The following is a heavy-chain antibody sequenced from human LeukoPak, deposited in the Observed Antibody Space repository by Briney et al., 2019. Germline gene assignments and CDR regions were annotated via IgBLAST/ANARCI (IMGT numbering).Heavy chain of an antibody. CDR1: GFTFSSYA. J-gene: IGHJ4*02. CDR2: ISGSGGTT. CDR3: AKRDSSGSLPRLFDY. V-gene: IGHV3-23*01. Sequence: PGGSLRLSCAASGFTFSSYAMSWVRQAPGKGLEWVSYISGSGGTTSYADSVKGRVTISRDNSKNTLYLQMNSLRAEDTAVYYCAKRDSSGSLPRLFDYWRQGTLVTVPS. D-gene: IGHD6-19*01.